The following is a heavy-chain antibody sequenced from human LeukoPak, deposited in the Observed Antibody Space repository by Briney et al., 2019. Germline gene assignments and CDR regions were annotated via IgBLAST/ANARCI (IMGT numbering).Heavy chain of an antibody. Sequence: GGSLRLSCVGSGFTFSDAWMSWVRQAPGKGLEWVGRIKSKSDGGTIDYAAPVKGRFTISRDDSRNTLYLQMNSLKTEDRAVYYCTTRRQDGWWGQGTLVTVS. D-gene: IGHD2-15*01. CDR3: TTRRQDGW. J-gene: IGHJ4*02. CDR1: GFTFSDAW. V-gene: IGHV3-15*01. CDR2: IKSKSDGGTI.